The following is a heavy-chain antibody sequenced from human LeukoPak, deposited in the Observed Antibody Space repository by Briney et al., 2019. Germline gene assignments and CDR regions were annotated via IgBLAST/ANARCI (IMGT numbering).Heavy chain of an antibody. Sequence: ASVKDSCKASGYTFTGYHMHWVGPAPGQGLEWMGWINPKSGGTNYAQQFQGRVTMTRDTFIRPAVLELSRLRCGGTAGYYCAGGISSWSLPTPDYWGQRTRVPVST. V-gene: IGHV1-2*02. CDR2: INPKSGGT. J-gene: IGHJ4*02. D-gene: IGHD6-13*01. CDR3: AGGISSWSLPTPDY. CDR1: GYTFTGYH.